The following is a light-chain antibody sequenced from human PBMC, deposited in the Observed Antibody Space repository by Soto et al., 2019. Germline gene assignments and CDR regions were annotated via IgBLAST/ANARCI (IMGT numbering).Light chain of an antibody. CDR2: AAS. CDR1: QSISSY. V-gene: IGKV1-39*01. CDR3: QQSYSTRYT. J-gene: IGKJ2*01. Sequence: DIPMTQSPSSLSSSVGDRVTITCRASQSISSYLNWYQQKPGKASKLLIYAASSLQSGVPSRFSGSGSGTDFTLTISSLQPEDFATYYCQQSYSTRYTFGQGTKLEIK.